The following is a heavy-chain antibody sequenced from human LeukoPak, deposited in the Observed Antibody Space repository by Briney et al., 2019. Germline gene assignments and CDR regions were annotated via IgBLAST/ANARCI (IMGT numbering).Heavy chain of an antibody. D-gene: IGHD6-19*01. CDR1: GFTFSDAW. V-gene: IGHV3-15*01. CDR3: TTDLSAVAGTFDY. Sequence: GGSLRLSCAASGFTFSDAWMSWVRQAPGKGLEWVGRIKSKTGAGTTDYAAPVKGRFTISRDDSKNTLYLQMNSLKTEDTAVYYCTTDLSAVAGTFDYWGQGTLVTVSS. CDR2: IKSKTGAGTT. J-gene: IGHJ4*02.